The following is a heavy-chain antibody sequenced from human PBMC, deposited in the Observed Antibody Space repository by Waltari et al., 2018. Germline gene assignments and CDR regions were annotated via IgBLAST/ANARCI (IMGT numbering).Heavy chain of an antibody. Sequence: EVQLVESGGGLVQPGRSLRLSCAASGFTFDDYAMHWVRQAPGKGLEWVSGISWNSGSIGYADSVKGRFTISRDNAKNSLYLQMNSLRAEDTALYYCATLLGDCSGGSCYSGIDYWGQGTLVTVSS. CDR2: ISWNSGSI. CDR3: ATLLGDCSGGSCYSGIDY. V-gene: IGHV3-9*01. D-gene: IGHD2-15*01. J-gene: IGHJ4*02. CDR1: GFTFDDYA.